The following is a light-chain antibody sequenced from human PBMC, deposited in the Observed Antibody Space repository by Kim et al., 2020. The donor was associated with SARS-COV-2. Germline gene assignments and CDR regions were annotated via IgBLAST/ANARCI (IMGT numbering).Light chain of an antibody. Sequence: GLSFSISCTGTSGYVGCYNYVSWYQQHPGKAPKLMIYDVSNRPSAVSNRFSCSKSGNTASLTISGLQAEDEADYYCSSYTSSSTWVFGGGTQLTVL. V-gene: IGLV2-14*03. CDR3: SSYTSSSTWV. CDR2: DVS. CDR1: SGYVGCYNY. J-gene: IGLJ3*02.